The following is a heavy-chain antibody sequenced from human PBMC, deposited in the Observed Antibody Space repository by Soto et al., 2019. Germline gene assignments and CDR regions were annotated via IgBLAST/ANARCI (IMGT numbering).Heavy chain of an antibody. CDR3: ARDPRLRYFDWLSAQYGMDV. CDR1: GGTFSSCA. D-gene: IGHD3-9*01. V-gene: IGHV1-69*06. J-gene: IGHJ6*02. Sequence: ASVKVSCKASGGTFSSCAISWVRQAPGQGLEWMGGIIPIFGTANYAQKFQGRVTITADKSTSTAYMELSSLRSEDTAVYYCARDPRLRYFDWLSAQYGMDVWGQGTTVTVSS. CDR2: IIPIFGTA.